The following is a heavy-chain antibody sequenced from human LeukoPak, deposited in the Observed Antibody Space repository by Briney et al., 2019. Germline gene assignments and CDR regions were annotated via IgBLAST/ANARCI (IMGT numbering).Heavy chain of an antibody. CDR2: IIPIFGTA. V-gene: IGHV1-69*13. CDR1: GGTFSSYA. D-gene: IGHD5-12*01. J-gene: IGHJ3*02. CDR3: ARDPGGYDYDDAFDI. Sequence: SVKVSCKASGGTFSSYAISWVRQAPGQGLEWMGGIIPIFGTANYAQKFQGRVTITADESTSTAYMELSSLRSEDTAVYYCARDPGGYDYDDAFDIWGQGTMVTVSS.